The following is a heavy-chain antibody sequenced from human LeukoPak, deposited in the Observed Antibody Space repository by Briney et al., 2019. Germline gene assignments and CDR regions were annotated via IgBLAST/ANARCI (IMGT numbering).Heavy chain of an antibody. CDR3: ASPTIRGRYYPGRDY. D-gene: IGHD1-26*01. CDR2: ISGSGGST. Sequence: GGSLRLSCAASGFTFSSYAMSWVRQAPGKGLEWVSAISGSGGSTYYADSVKGRFTISRDNSKHTLYLQMHSLRAEDTAVYHCASPTIRGRYYPGRDYWGQGTLVTVSS. V-gene: IGHV3-23*01. J-gene: IGHJ4*02. CDR1: GFTFSSYA.